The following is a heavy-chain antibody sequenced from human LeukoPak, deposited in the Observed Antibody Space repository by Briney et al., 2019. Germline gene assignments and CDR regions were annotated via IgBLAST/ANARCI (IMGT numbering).Heavy chain of an antibody. CDR1: GFTFSSYG. CDR2: ISYDGSNK. CDR3: AKLFFGDTAMVTEAFDI. Sequence: GGSLRLSCAASGFTFSSYGMHWVRQAPGKGLEWVAVISYDGSNKYYADSVKGRFTISRDNSKNTLYLQMNSLRAEDTAVYYCAKLFFGDTAMVTEAFDIWGQGTMVTVSS. D-gene: IGHD5-18*01. J-gene: IGHJ3*02. V-gene: IGHV3-30*18.